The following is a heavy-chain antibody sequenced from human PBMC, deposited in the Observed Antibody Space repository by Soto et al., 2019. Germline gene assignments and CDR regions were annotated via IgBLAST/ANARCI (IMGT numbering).Heavy chain of an antibody. CDR3: ARHVPAAVYYDGMVV. J-gene: IGHJ6*02. CDR1: GGTLSSYA. D-gene: IGHD2-2*01. V-gene: IGHV1-69*12. CDR2: TIPIFGTA. Sequence: QVQLVQSGAEVKKPGSSVKVSCKASGGTLSSYAISWVRQAPGHGLEWMGGTIPIFGTAYSAQQFQGRITITVDESTSTAYMEASSLRSGDTALYYCARHVPAAVYYDGMVVGGQGTTITVS.